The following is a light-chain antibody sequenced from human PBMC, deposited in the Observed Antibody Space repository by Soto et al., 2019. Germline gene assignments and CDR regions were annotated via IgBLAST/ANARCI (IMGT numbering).Light chain of an antibody. CDR1: QTISNW. V-gene: IGKV1-5*01. Sequence: DIQMTQSPSTLSASVGYIFTITCLASQTISNWLAWYQVKPGKAPKLLMHDASSLESGAPSRFSGSASGTEFTLTISSLQPDDFATYFCQQYSTYSWTFGQGTKVDNK. CDR3: QQYSTYSWT. J-gene: IGKJ1*01. CDR2: DAS.